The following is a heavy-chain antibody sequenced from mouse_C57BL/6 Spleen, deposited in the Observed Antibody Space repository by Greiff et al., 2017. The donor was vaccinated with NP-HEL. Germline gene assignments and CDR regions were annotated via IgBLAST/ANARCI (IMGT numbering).Heavy chain of an antibody. CDR3: ARDGNYDYAMDY. CDR2: IYPGSGST. CDR1: GYTFTSYW. V-gene: IGHV1-55*01. D-gene: IGHD2-1*01. J-gene: IGHJ4*01. Sequence: QVQLQQSGAELVKPGASVKMSCKASGYTFTSYWITWVKQRPGQGLEWIGDIYPGSGSTNYNEKFKSKATLTVDTSSSTAYMQLSSLTSEDSAVYSCARDGNYDYAMDYWGQGTSVTVSS.